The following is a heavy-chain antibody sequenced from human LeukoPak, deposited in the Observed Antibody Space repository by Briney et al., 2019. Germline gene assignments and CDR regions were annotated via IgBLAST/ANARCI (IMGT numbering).Heavy chain of an antibody. D-gene: IGHD3-22*01. Sequence: PGGSLRLPCAASGFTFSGYAMSWVRQAPGKGLEWVSAISGSGGSTYYADSVKGRFTISRDNSKNTLYLQMNSLRAEDTAVYYCAKMTGSGYYYGDDYFDYWGQGTLVTVSS. CDR1: GFTFSGYA. J-gene: IGHJ4*02. CDR2: ISGSGGST. V-gene: IGHV3-23*01. CDR3: AKMTGSGYYYGDDYFDY.